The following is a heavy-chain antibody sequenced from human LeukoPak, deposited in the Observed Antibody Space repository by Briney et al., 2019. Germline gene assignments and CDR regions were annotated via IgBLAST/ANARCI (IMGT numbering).Heavy chain of an antibody. CDR3: AGGPAYCGGDCFLD. D-gene: IGHD2-21*02. J-gene: IGHJ4*02. CDR2: IYYSGST. Sequence: LRLSCAASGFTFSSYGMHWIRQPPGKGLEWIGSIYYSGSTYYNPSLKSRVTISVDTSKNQFSLKLSSVTAADTAVYYCAGGPAYCGGDCFLDWGQGTLVTVSS. CDR1: GFTFSSYG. V-gene: IGHV4-39*01.